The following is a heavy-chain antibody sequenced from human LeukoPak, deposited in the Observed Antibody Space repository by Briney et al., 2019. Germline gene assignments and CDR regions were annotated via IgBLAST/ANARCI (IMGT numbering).Heavy chain of an antibody. J-gene: IGHJ4*02. CDR3: ARLDSGYDSFDY. Sequence: GGSLRLSCAASGFTFSSHWMSWVRQAPGKGLEWVANIKQDGSEKYYVDSVKGRFTISRDNAKNSLYLQMNSLRAEDTAVYYCARLDSGYDSFDYWGQGTLVTVSS. CDR2: IKQDGSEK. D-gene: IGHD5-12*01. V-gene: IGHV3-7*01. CDR1: GFTFSSHW.